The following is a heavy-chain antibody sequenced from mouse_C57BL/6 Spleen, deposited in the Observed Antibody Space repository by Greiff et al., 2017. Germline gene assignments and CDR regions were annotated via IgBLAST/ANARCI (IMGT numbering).Heavy chain of an antibody. CDR3: ARGHPGHFDY. CDR2: ISYDGSN. V-gene: IGHV3-6*01. CDR1: GYSITSGYY. J-gene: IGHJ2*01. Sequence: EVQLQESGPGLVKPSQSLSLTCSVTGYSITSGYYWNWIRQFPGNKLEWMGYISYDGSNNYNPSLKNRISITRDTSKNQFFLKLNSVTTEDTATYYCARGHPGHFDYWGQGTTLTVSS.